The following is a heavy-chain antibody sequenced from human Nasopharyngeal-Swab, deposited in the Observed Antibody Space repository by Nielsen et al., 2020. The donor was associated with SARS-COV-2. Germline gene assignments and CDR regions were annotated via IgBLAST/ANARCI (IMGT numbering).Heavy chain of an antibody. CDR1: GFTFGCCA. V-gene: IGHV3-23*01. J-gene: IGHJ5*01. Sequence: GGSLRLSCAASGFTFGCCAMTWVRQAPGKGLEWVSAVSGRGDSTYYADSVKGRFTISRDNSKNTVYLQMNSLRAEDTAVYYCAKARGGNWIDPWGQGTPVTVSS. D-gene: IGHD3-16*01. CDR3: AKARGGNWIDP. CDR2: VSGRGDST.